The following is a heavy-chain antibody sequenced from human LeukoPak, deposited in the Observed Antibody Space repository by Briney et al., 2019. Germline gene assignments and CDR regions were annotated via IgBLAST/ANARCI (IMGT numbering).Heavy chain of an antibody. CDR3: ATSRVFDY. V-gene: IGHV3-11*04. Sequence: PGGSLRLSCVGSGFTFSDYFMSWIRQVPGKEPEWLSYINSKGDNILYRDSVKGRFTISGDNAENSLYLQMNSLKAEDTAVYYCATSRVFDYWGQGALVIVSS. CDR1: GFTFSDYF. J-gene: IGHJ4*02. CDR2: INSKGDNI.